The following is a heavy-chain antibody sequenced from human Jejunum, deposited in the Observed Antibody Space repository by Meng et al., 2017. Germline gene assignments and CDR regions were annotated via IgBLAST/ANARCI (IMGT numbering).Heavy chain of an antibody. CDR3: ARAGYDFWTGYSDY. J-gene: IGHJ4*02. Sequence: EVQLVESGGDLVQPGGSLRLSCAASGFTFSGYYMHWVRQSPGKGLVWVSRINRDGSITKYADSVRGRFIISRDNAKNTVYLQMNSLRAEDTAVYYCARAGYDFWTGYSDYWGEGTLVTVSS. CDR1: GFTFSGYY. V-gene: IGHV3-74*03. D-gene: IGHD3/OR15-3a*01. CDR2: INRDGSIT.